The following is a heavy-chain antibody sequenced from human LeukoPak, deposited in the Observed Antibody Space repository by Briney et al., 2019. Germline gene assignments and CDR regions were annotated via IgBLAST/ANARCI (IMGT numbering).Heavy chain of an antibody. CDR3: ARASVPVAPLYYYYYMDV. V-gene: IGHV4-59*01. Sequence: SETLSLTCTVAGGSISSCYWSWIRQPPGKGLEWIGYIYYSGSTNYNPSLKSRVTISVDTSKNQFSLKLSSVTAADTAVYYCARASVPVAPLYYYYYMDVWGKGTTVTVSS. CDR1: GGSISSCY. CDR2: IYYSGST. D-gene: IGHD2-15*01. J-gene: IGHJ6*03.